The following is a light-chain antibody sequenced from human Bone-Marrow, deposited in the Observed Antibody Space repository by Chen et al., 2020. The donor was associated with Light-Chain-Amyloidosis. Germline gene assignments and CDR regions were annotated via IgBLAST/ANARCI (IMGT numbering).Light chain of an antibody. CDR2: ADD. J-gene: IGLJ3*02. V-gene: IGLV6-57*01. CDR3: KYDRGSSQVV. CDR1: SGSIATKY. Sequence: NFMLTQPHSVSESPGKTVLISCTRSSGSIATKYVQWYQQRPGTSPTSVIYADDKRPSGLPDRFSGSSDRSTNTASLTISGLETEDDADYYCKYDRGSSQVVFGGGTKLTVL.